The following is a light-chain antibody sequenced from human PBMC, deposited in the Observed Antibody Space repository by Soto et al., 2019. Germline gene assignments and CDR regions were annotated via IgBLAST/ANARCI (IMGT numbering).Light chain of an antibody. J-gene: IGLJ2*01. CDR1: SSNIGNNY. Sequence: QSVLTQPPSVSGAPGQKVTISCSGSSSNIGNNYVSWYQQLPGTAPKLLIYDNNKRPSGIPDRFSGSKSGTSATLGITGLQTGDEADYYCGTWDSSLSAGDVVFGGGTKVTVL. CDR2: DNN. V-gene: IGLV1-51*01. CDR3: GTWDSSLSAGDVV.